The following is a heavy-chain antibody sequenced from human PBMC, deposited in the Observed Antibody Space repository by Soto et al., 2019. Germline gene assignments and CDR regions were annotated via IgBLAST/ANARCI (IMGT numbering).Heavy chain of an antibody. J-gene: IGHJ5*02. CDR1: GYTFTSYD. Sequence: QVQLVQSGAEVKKPGASVKVSCKASGYTFTSYDINWVRQATGQGIEWMGWMNPNSGNTGYAQKFQGRVTMTRNTSISTAYMELSSLRSEDTAVYYCARGGSSYYYGSGSYSNWFDPWGQGTLVTVSS. V-gene: IGHV1-8*01. D-gene: IGHD3-10*01. CDR2: MNPNSGNT. CDR3: ARGGSSYYYGSGSYSNWFDP.